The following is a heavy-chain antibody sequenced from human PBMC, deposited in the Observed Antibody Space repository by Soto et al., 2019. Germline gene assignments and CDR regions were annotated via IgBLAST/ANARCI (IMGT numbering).Heavy chain of an antibody. V-gene: IGHV3-33*08. J-gene: IGHJ6*02. CDR2: IWYDGSNK. CDR1: GFSFSIYS. D-gene: IGHD3-9*01. Sequence: HPGGSVRLSCAASGFSFSIYSMKWVRQAPGKGLEWVAVIWYDGSNKYYADSVKGRFTISRDNSKNTLYLQMNSLRAEDTAVYYCARDLMINDILTGYPDRTFYYYYGRDVWGQGTTVTVSS. CDR3: ARDLMINDILTGYPDRTFYYYYGRDV.